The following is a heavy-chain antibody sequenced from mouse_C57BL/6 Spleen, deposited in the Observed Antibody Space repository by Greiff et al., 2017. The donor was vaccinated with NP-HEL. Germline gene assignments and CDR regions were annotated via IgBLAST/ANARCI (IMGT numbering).Heavy chain of an antibody. J-gene: IGHJ1*03. CDR2: IDPSDSET. Sequence: QVQLQQPGAELVRPGSSVKLSCKASGYTFTSYWMHWVKQRPIQGLEWIGNIDPSDSETHYNQKFKDKATLTVDKSSSTAYMQLSSLTSEDSAVYYCARPPLNYGSSYAYFDVWGTGTTVTVSS. CDR3: ARPPLNYGSSYAYFDV. CDR1: GYTFTSYW. D-gene: IGHD1-1*01. V-gene: IGHV1-52*01.